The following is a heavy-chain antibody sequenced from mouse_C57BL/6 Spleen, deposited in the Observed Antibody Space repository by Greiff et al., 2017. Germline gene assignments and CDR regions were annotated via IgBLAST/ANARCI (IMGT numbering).Heavy chain of an antibody. CDR1: GFTFSDYY. D-gene: IGHD2-5*01. V-gene: IGHV5-16*01. CDR2: INYDGSST. J-gene: IGHJ3*01. CDR3: ARDDSNYGFAY. Sequence: EVMLVESEGGLVQPGSSMKLSCTASGFTFSDYYMAWVRPVPEKGLEWVANINYDGSSTYYLDSLKSRFIISRDNAKNILYLQMSSLKSEDTATYYCARDDSNYGFAYWGQGTLVTVSA.